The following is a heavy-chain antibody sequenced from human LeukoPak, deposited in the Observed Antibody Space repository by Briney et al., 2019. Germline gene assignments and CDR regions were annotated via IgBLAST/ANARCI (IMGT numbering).Heavy chain of an antibody. CDR3: ARDRGGSYDAFDI. CDR2: ISSSSSYI. Sequence: SGGSLRLSCAASGFTFSSYEMNWVRQAPGKGLEWVSSISSSSSYIYYADSVKGRFTISRDNAKNSLYLQMNSLRAEDTAVYYCARDRGGSYDAFDIWGQGTMVTVSS. CDR1: GFTFSSYE. D-gene: IGHD1-26*01. J-gene: IGHJ3*02. V-gene: IGHV3-21*01.